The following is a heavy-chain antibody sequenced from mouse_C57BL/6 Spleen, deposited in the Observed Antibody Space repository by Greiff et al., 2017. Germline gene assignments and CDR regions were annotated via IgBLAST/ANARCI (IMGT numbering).Heavy chain of an antibody. J-gene: IGHJ2*01. CDR2: ISSGGSYT. CDR3: ARQMGDGALDY. D-gene: IGHD2-3*01. V-gene: IGHV5-6*01. CDR1: GFTFSSYG. Sequence: EVQLVESGGDLVKPGGSLKLSCAASGFTFSSYGMSWVRQTPDKRLAWVATISSGGSYTYYPDSVKGRFTISRDNAKNTLYLQMSSLKSEDTAMYYGARQMGDGALDYWGQGTTLTVSS.